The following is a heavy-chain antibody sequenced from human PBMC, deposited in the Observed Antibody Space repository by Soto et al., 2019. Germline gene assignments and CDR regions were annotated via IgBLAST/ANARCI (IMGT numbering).Heavy chain of an antibody. CDR3: VRSGDNYNLLDY. CDR2: SSNSGSFT. V-gene: IGHV3-11*06. J-gene: IGHJ4*02. D-gene: IGHD1-1*01. Sequence: GGSLRLSCAASGFTFSDHYMSWIRQAPGKGLEWIRYSSNSGSFTRYADSVKGRFSISRDNAKNSLFLQINSLRGDDTAIYYCVRSGDNYNLLDYWGQGTPVTVSS. CDR1: GFTFSDHY.